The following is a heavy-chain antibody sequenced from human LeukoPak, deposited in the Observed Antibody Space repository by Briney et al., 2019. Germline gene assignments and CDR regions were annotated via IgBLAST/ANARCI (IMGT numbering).Heavy chain of an antibody. V-gene: IGHV4-38-2*02. CDR2: IYHSGST. J-gene: IGHJ3*02. CDR3: ARRGYYDSSGYGAFDI. Sequence: PSETLSLTCTVSGYSISSGYYWGWIRQPPGKGLEWIGSIYHSGSTYYNPSLKSRVTISVDTSKNQFSLKLSSVTAADTAVYYCARRGYYDSSGYGAFDIWGQGTMVTVSS. D-gene: IGHD3-22*01. CDR1: GYSISSGYY.